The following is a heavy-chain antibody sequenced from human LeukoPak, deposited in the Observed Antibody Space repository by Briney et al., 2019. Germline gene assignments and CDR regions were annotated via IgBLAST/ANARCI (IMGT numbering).Heavy chain of an antibody. CDR3: ARGGSSSSPYYFDY. V-gene: IGHV4-59*01. CDR1: GGSISSYY. CDR2: IYYSGST. D-gene: IGHD6-6*01. Sequence: PSETLSLTCTVSGGSISSYYWSWIRQPPGKGLEWIGYIYYSGSTNYNPSLKSRVTISVDTSKNQFSLKLSSVTAADTAVYYCARGGSSSSPYYFDYWGRGTLVTVSS. J-gene: IGHJ4*02.